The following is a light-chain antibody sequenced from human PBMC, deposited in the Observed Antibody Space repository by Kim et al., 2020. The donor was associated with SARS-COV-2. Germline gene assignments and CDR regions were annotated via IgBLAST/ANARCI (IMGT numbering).Light chain of an antibody. Sequence: KPLIISCAGSSDSLAPNYVQWFQQRPGSVPPLVIYEPTKRPSGVPDRFSGSADRSSHSASLTISGLKTEDEADYYCQSYDRTNQEVFGGGTQLTVL. V-gene: IGLV6-57*02. J-gene: IGLJ2*01. CDR2: EPT. CDR1: SDSLAPNY. CDR3: QSYDRTNQEV.